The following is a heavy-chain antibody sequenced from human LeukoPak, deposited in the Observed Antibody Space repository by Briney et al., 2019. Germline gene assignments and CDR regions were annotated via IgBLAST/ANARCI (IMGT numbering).Heavy chain of an antibody. J-gene: IGHJ4*02. CDR2: IDYSGST. Sequence: SETRSLTCTISGGSISSGGYYWSWIRQHPMNVLEWVGYIDYSGSTYYNPSLKSRLTISMDTSKNQFSLRLSSVTAADTAVYYCARDPGKDGYNYSFDYWGQGTLVTVSS. V-gene: IGHV4-31*03. D-gene: IGHD5-24*01. CDR1: GGSISSGGYY. CDR3: ARDPGKDGYNYSFDY.